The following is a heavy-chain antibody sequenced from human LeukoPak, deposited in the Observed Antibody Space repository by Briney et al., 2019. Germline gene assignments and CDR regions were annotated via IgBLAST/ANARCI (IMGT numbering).Heavy chain of an antibody. CDR3: ASGCSSTGCFGNWFDP. CDR2: ISSSSSYI. Sequence: GGSLRLSCAASGFTLSSYSMNWVRQAPGKGLEWVSSISSSSSYIYYADSVKGRFTISRDNAKNSLYLQMNSLRAEDTAVYYCASGCSSTGCFGNWFDPWGQGTLVTVSS. V-gene: IGHV3-21*01. J-gene: IGHJ5*02. CDR1: GFTLSSYS. D-gene: IGHD2-2*01.